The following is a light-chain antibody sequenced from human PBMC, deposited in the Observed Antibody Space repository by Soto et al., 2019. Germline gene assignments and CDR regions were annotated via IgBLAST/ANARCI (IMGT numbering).Light chain of an antibody. CDR1: SSDVGSYNV. J-gene: IGLJ1*01. CDR2: EGS. Sequence: QSALTQPASVSGSPGQSITISCTGTSSDVGSYNVVSWYQQHPGKAPKLMIYEGSKRPSGVSNRFSGSKSGNTASLTISGLQADDEADYYCCSYAGTGTYVFGTGTKLTVL. V-gene: IGLV2-23*01. CDR3: CSYAGTGTYV.